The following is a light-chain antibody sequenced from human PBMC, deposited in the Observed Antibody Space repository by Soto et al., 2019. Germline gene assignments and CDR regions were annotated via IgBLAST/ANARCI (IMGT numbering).Light chain of an antibody. CDR3: QQYGTSPVT. Sequence: EIVLTQSPGTLSLSPGERATLLCRASQTVSSSSLAWYQQRPGQAPKLLIYAASSRATGIPDRFSGSGCGTEFTLTISRLDPEDFAVYYCQQYGTSPVTFGQGTKVEIK. CDR2: AAS. CDR1: QTVSSSS. J-gene: IGKJ1*01. V-gene: IGKV3-20*01.